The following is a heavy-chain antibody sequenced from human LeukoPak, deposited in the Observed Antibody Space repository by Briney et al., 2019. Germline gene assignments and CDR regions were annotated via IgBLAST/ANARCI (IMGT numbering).Heavy chain of an antibody. CDR2: INPNSGGT. J-gene: IGHJ3*02. CDR1: GYTFTGYY. Sequence: ASVTVSCKASGYTFTGYYMHWVRQAPGQGLEWMGWINPNSGGTNYAQKFQGRVIMTRDTSISTAYMELSRLRSDDTAVYYCARDIVATRASNDAFDIWGQGTMVTVSS. D-gene: IGHD5-12*01. V-gene: IGHV1-2*02. CDR3: ARDIVATRASNDAFDI.